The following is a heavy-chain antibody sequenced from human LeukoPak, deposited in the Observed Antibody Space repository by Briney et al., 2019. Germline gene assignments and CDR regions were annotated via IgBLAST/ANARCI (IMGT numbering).Heavy chain of an antibody. D-gene: IGHD5-18*01. CDR3: ARDRSGYSYGSFDY. V-gene: IGHV4-30-4*01. CDR2: IYYSGST. CDR1: GGSISSGDYY. J-gene: IGHJ4*02. Sequence: SETLSLTCTVSGGSISSGDYYWSWIRQPPGKGLEWIGYIYYSGSTYYNPSLKSRVTISVDTSKNQFSLKLSSVTAADTAVYYCARDRSGYSYGSFDYWGQGTLVTVSS.